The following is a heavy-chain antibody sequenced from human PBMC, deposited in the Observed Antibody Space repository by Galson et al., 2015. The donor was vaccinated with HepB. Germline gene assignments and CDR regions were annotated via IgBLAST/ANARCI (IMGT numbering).Heavy chain of an antibody. J-gene: IGHJ6*02. CDR3: ARDLSGWNHIGYYYAMDV. V-gene: IGHV3-48*02. Sequence: SLRLSCAATGFTFSSYSMNWVRQAPGKGLEWVSYISSRSSTINFADSVKGRFTIARDNAKNSLYLQMSSLRDEDTALYYCARDLSGWNHIGYYYAMDVWGQGTTVTVSS. CDR1: GFTFSSYS. CDR2: ISSRSSTI. D-gene: IGHD6-19*01.